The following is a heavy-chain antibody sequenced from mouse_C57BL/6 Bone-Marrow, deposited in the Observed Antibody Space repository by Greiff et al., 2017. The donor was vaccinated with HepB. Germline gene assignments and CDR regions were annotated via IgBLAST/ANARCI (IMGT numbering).Heavy chain of an antibody. CDR1: GYSITSDY. CDR3: ARSLPYSKAWFAY. V-gene: IGHV3-8*01. D-gene: IGHD2-5*01. Sequence: DVKLQESGPGLAKPSQTLSLTCSVTGYSITSDYWNWIRKFPGNKLEYMGYISYSGSTYYNPSLKSRISITRDTSKNQYYLQLNSVTTEDTATYYCARSLPYSKAWFAYWGQGTLVTVSA. CDR2: ISYSGST. J-gene: IGHJ3*01.